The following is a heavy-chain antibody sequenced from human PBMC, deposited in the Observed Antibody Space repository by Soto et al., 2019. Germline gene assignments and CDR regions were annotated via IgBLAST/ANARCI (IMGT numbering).Heavy chain of an antibody. D-gene: IGHD3-16*02. V-gene: IGHV4-39*02. CDR2: ISFSGTT. CDR3: ARDSTTGYYNYIWRSYRPEYFQH. J-gene: IGHJ1*01. Sequence: SETLSLSCTVSGDSISSTTYSWGWIRQPPGKGLEWIASISFSGTTYYNPSLKSRFTISRDNAKNSLYLQMNSLRAEDTAVYYCARDSTTGYYNYIWRSYRPEYFQHWGQGTRVTVSS. CDR1: GDSISSTTYS.